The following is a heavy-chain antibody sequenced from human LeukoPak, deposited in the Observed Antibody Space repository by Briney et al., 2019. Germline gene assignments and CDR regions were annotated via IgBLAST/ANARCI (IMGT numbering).Heavy chain of an antibody. CDR3: AKGPYDFWSGYYDY. J-gene: IGHJ4*02. D-gene: IGHD3-3*01. Sequence: PGRSLRLSCAASGFTFSSHGMHWVRQAPGKGLEWVAVISYDGSNKYYADSVKGRFTISRDNSKNTLYLQMNSLRAEDTAVYYCAKGPYDFWSGYYDYWGQGTLVTVSS. V-gene: IGHV3-30*18. CDR2: ISYDGSNK. CDR1: GFTFSSHG.